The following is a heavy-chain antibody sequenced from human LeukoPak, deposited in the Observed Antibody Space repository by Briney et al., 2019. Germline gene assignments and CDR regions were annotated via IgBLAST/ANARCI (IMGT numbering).Heavy chain of an antibody. V-gene: IGHV3-64D*06. Sequence: PGGSLRLSCSASGFTFSSYAMHWVRQAPGKGLQFVSGISSHGGSTYSADSVKGRFTISRDNPKNTLYLQMSSLRAEDTAVYYCVKDSGGTISPAANDDYWGQGTLVTVSS. J-gene: IGHJ4*02. D-gene: IGHD6-13*01. CDR2: ISSHGGST. CDR3: VKDSGGTISPAANDDY. CDR1: GFTFSSYA.